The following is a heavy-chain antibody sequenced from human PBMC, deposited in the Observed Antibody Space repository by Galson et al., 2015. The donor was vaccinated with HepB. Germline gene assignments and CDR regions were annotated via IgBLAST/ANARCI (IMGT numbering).Heavy chain of an antibody. CDR3: ARARLPLAWFDP. CDR2: IIPIFGTA. D-gene: IGHD4-11*01. J-gene: IGHJ5*02. Sequence: SVKVSCKASGGTFSSYAISWVRQAPGQGLEWMGGIIPIFGTANYAQKFQGRVTITADESTSTAYMELSSLRSEDTAVYYCARARLPLAWFDPWGQGTLVTVSS. V-gene: IGHV1-69*13. CDR1: GGTFSSYA.